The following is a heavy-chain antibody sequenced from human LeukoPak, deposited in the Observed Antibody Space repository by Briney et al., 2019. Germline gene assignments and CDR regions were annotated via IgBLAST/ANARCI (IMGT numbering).Heavy chain of an antibody. D-gene: IGHD3-9*01. Sequence: PSQTLSLTRAVYGRSLSGYYWSWIRQPPGKGLEWIGEINHSGSTNYNPSLKSRVTISVDTSKNHFSLKLSSVTAADTAVYYCAGGRLRYFDRLPISDWYFDLWGRGTLVTVSA. CDR2: INHSGST. CDR1: GRSLSGYY. CDR3: AGGRLRYFDRLPISDWYFDL. V-gene: IGHV4-34*01. J-gene: IGHJ2*01.